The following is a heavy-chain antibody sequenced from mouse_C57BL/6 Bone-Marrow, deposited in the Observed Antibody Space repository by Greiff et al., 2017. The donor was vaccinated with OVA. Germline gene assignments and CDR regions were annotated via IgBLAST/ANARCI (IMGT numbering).Heavy chain of an antibody. CDR2: IYPGSGST. Sequence: VKLQQPGAELVKPGASVKMSCKASGYTFTSYWITWVKQRPGQGLEWIGDIYPGSGSTNYNEKFKSKATLTVDTSSSTAYMQLSSLTSEDSAVYYCARGWLAYAMDYWGQGTSVTVSS. CDR3: ARGWLAYAMDY. D-gene: IGHD1-1*02. J-gene: IGHJ4*01. V-gene: IGHV1-55*01. CDR1: GYTFTSYW.